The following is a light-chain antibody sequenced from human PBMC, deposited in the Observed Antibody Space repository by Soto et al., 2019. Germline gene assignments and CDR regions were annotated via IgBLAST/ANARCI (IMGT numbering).Light chain of an antibody. CDR2: LNSDGSH. J-gene: IGLJ1*01. Sequence: QPVLTQSPSASASLGASVKLTCTLSSGHSSYAIAWHQQQPEKGPRYLMKLNSDGSHSKGDGIPDRFSGSSSGAERYLTISSLQSEDEADYYCQTWGTDIHVFGTGTKETVL. CDR1: SGHSSYA. CDR3: QTWGTDIHV. V-gene: IGLV4-69*01.